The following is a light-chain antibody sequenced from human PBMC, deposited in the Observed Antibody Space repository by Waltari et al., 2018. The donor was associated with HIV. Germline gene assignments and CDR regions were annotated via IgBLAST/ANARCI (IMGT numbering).Light chain of an antibody. V-gene: IGLV1-51*01. CDR2: DNQ. Sequence: HSVLTQPPAVSAAPGQKVTISCSGTTSNIGNNFVCWYQKLPGTAPNLLIFDNQTRPSGVSALFSASKAATSATLDITGRHTGDEAEYYCGTWDTSLNAGVFGGGTKVSVL. CDR3: GTWDTSLNAGV. J-gene: IGLJ2*01. CDR1: TSNIGNNF.